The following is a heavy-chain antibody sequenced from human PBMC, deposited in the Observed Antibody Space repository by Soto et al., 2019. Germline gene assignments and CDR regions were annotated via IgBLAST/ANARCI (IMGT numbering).Heavy chain of an antibody. V-gene: IGHV1-8*01. CDR3: AREAASDPSFYYHYMDV. CDR1: GYTFTNYN. D-gene: IGHD6-25*01. J-gene: IGHJ6*03. Sequence: QEQLVQSGAEVKKPGAPVKVSCKASGYTFTNYNINWVRQATGQGLEWMGWMNPNTGNTGYAEKFHGRVTMTRNSSINTAYMELSGLRSDDTAVYYCAREAASDPSFYYHYMDVWGKGTTVTVSS. CDR2: MNPNTGNT.